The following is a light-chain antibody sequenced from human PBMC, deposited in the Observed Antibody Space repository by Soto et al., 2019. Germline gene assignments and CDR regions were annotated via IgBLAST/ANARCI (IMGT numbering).Light chain of an antibody. J-gene: IGLJ1*01. CDR3: CSYAGSYV. CDR2: DVS. CDR1: SSDVGGYNY. Sequence: QSALTQPRSVSGSPGQSVTISCTGTSSDVGGYNYVSWYQQHPGKAPKLMIYDVSKRPSGVSDRFSGSKSGNTASLTISGLHAEDEADYYCCSYAGSYVFGTGTKLTVL. V-gene: IGLV2-11*01.